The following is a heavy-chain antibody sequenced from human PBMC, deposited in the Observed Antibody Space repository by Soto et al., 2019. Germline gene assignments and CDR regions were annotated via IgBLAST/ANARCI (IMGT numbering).Heavy chain of an antibody. J-gene: IGHJ6*02. CDR2: INPNSGGT. CDR3: ARGRPLSSNWHYYYGMDV. CDR1: GYTFTDYY. D-gene: IGHD6-13*01. V-gene: IGHV1-2*02. Sequence: ASVKVSCKASGYTFTDYYMHWVRQAPGQGLEWMGWINPNSGGTNYAQKFQGRVTMTRDTSISTAYMELSRLRSDDTAVYYCARGRPLSSNWHYYYGMDVWGQGTTVTVSS.